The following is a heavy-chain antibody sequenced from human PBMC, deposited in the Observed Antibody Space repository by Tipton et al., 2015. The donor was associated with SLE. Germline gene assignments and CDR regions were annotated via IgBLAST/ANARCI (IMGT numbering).Heavy chain of an antibody. J-gene: IGHJ6*03. V-gene: IGHV3-21*01. CDR2: ISSDKTVI. CDR1: GFTFKSHG. D-gene: IGHD3-3*01. Sequence: SLRLSCAASGFTFKSHGMTWVRQAPGKGLEWVSSISSDKTVIFYGASVEGRFTISRDNAKNSVYLQMNSLRAEDTAVYYCAKDFWSGYRPFYYYYMDVWGKGTTVTVSS. CDR3: AKDFWSGYRPFYYYYMDV.